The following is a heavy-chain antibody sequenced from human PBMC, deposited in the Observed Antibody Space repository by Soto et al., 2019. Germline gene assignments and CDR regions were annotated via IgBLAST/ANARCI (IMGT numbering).Heavy chain of an antibody. CDR3: ARDRRGYNLDY. V-gene: IGHV3-33*01. Sequence: GGSLRLSCAASGFTFSSYGMHWVRQAPGKGLEWVAVIWYDGSNKYYADSVKGRFTISRDNSKNTLYLQMNSLRAEDTAVYYCARDRRGYNLDYWGQGTLVTVSS. J-gene: IGHJ4*02. CDR1: GFTFSSYG. D-gene: IGHD3-10*01. CDR2: IWYDGSNK.